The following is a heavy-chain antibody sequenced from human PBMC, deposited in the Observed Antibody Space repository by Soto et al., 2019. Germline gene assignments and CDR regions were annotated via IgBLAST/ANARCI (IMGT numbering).Heavy chain of an antibody. CDR3: ARDIGSYAYREGY. Sequence: SETLSLTCSVSGGSINSYWWSWIRQPAGKGLEWIGRVYSSGTTDYNPSLNSRATLSVETSKNQFSLKLSSVTAADTAVYYCARDIGSYAYREGYWGQGIQVTVSS. CDR1: GGSINSYW. J-gene: IGHJ4*02. CDR2: VYSSGTT. V-gene: IGHV4-4*07. D-gene: IGHD3-10*01.